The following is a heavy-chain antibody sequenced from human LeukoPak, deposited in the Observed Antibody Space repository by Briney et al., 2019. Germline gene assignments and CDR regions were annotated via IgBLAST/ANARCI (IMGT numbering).Heavy chain of an antibody. D-gene: IGHD3-10*01. Sequence: GGSLRLSCAASGFTFSDYEMNWVRQAPGKGLEWVSYISSSGSTIYYADSVKGRFTISRDNAKNSLYLQMNSLRAEDTAVYYCARGTYGYGSGYYMDVWGKGTTVTISS. CDR2: ISSSGSTI. V-gene: IGHV3-48*03. CDR1: GFTFSDYE. CDR3: ARGTYGYGSGYYMDV. J-gene: IGHJ6*03.